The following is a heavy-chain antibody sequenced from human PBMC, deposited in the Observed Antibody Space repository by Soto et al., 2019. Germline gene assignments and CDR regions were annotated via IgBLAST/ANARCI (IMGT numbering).Heavy chain of an antibody. V-gene: IGHV3-74*01. CDR2: INGDGIAT. J-gene: IGHJ5*02. CDR1: GFAFSHYW. Sequence: GGSLRLSCTASGFAFSHYWMHWGRQAPGKGLMWVSRINGDGIATTYADSVKGRFTISRDNAKNTLYLQMNSLRAEDTAVYYCVRSDWFDPSGQGTLVTVSS. CDR3: VRSDWFDP.